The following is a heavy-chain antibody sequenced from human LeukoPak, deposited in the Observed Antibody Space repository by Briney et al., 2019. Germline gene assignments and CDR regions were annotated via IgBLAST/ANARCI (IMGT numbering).Heavy chain of an antibody. Sequence: PSETLSLTCTFSGGSISSYYWSWIRQPPGKGLEWIGYTHYSGNTKYNPSLNSRVIFSADTSKNQFSLKLSSVTAADTVLYYCARLMTTANALDIWGHGTMVTVSS. CDR2: THYSGNT. V-gene: IGHV4-59*08. J-gene: IGHJ3*02. CDR1: GGSISSYY. D-gene: IGHD4-17*01. CDR3: ARLMTTANALDI.